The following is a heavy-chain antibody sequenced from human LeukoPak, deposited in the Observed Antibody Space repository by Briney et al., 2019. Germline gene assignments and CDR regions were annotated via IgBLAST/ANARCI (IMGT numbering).Heavy chain of an antibody. J-gene: IGHJ4*02. CDR3: ARGTFALIEVVDY. Sequence: PGGSLRLSCAASGFTLSDYYMSWIRQAPGKGLEWVSFISSSGSPIYYAESVKGRFTISRDNAKNSLYLQMNSLRAEDAAVYYCARGTFALIEVVDYWGQGTVVTVSS. V-gene: IGHV3-11*04. D-gene: IGHD2-8*01. CDR1: GFTLSDYY. CDR2: ISSSGSPI.